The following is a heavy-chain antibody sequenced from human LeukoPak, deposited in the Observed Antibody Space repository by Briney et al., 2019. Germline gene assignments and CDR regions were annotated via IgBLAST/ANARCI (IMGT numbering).Heavy chain of an antibody. CDR3: ARGKGLHHY. Sequence: PSETLSLTCSVSGVSVNTTYFWGWIRQAPGKGLEWIGSIYHTGTTDYNPSLKSRVTISVDTSKNQFSLKLSSVTAADTAVYYCARGKGLHHYWGQGTLVTVSS. D-gene: IGHD5-24*01. CDR2: IYHTGTT. CDR1: GVSVNTTYF. V-gene: IGHV4-38-2*02. J-gene: IGHJ4*02.